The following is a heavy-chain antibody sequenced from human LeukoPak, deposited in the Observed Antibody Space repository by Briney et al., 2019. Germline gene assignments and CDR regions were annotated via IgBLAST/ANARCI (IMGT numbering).Heavy chain of an antibody. CDR2: INHSGST. Sequence: SETLSLTCAVYGGSFSGYYWSWIRQPPGKGLEWIGEINHSGSTNYNPSLKSRVTISVDTSKNQFSLKLSSVTAADTAVYYCASTRYYDILTGYYRLPYYFDYWGQGTLVTVSS. J-gene: IGHJ4*02. CDR3: ASTRYYDILTGYYRLPYYFDY. V-gene: IGHV4-34*01. D-gene: IGHD3-9*01. CDR1: GGSFSGYY.